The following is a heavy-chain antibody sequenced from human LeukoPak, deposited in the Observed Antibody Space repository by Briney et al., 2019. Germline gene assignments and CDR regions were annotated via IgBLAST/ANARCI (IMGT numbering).Heavy chain of an antibody. Sequence: SETLSLTCTVSGGSISSSSYYWGWIRQPPGKGLEWIGTIYYSGSTYYNPSLKSRVTISVDTSKNQFSLKLSSVTAADTAVYYCARHQWDYDFWSGYYKRDAFDIWGQGTMVTVSS. CDR3: ARHQWDYDFWSGYYKRDAFDI. CDR1: GGSISSSSYY. CDR2: IYYSGST. V-gene: IGHV4-39*01. D-gene: IGHD3-3*01. J-gene: IGHJ3*02.